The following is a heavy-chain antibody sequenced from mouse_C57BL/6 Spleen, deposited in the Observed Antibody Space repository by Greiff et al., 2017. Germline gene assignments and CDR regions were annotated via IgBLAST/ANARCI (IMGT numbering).Heavy chain of an antibody. CDR3: ARYYYDYDEGIDY. CDR1: GYTFTSYD. J-gene: IGHJ2*01. CDR2: IYPRDGST. D-gene: IGHD2-4*01. Sequence: QVQLQQSGPELVKPGASVKLSCKASGYTFTSYDINWVKQRPGQGLEWIGWIYPRDGSTKYNEKFKGKATLTVDTSSSTAYMELHSLTSEDSAVYFCARYYYDYDEGIDYWGQGTTLTVSS. V-gene: IGHV1-85*01.